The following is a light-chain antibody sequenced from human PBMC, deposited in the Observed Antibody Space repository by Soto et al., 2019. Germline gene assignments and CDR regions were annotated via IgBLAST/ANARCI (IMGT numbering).Light chain of an antibody. CDR3: SSYTSSSTRG. CDR2: DVS. J-gene: IGLJ1*01. Sequence: HSALTQPASVSGSPGQSITISCTGTSSDVGGYNYVSWYQQHPGKAPKLMIYDVSNRPSGVSNRFSGSKSGNTASLTISGLQAEDEADYYCSSYTSSSTRGFGTGTKLTVL. V-gene: IGLV2-14*01. CDR1: SSDVGGYNY.